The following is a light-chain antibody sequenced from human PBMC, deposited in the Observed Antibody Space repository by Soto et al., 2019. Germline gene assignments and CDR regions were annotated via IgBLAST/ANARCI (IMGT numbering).Light chain of an antibody. CDR2: GAS. J-gene: IGKJ1*01. V-gene: IGKV3-15*01. Sequence: EIVMTQSPATLSVSPGERATLSCRASQSVSSNLAWYQQKPGQAPRLLIYGASTRATGIPARFIGSGSGTKFTLTIASLRFEYCAVSYYDDHNNWPRSFRQAPKVE. CDR3: DDHNNWPRS. CDR1: QSVSSN.